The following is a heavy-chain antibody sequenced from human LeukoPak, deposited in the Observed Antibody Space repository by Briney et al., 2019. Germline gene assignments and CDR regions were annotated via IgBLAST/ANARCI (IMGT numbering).Heavy chain of an antibody. J-gene: IGHJ6*02. CDR1: GGSLSGYY. Sequence: SETLSLTCAVYGGSLSGYYWSWIRQPPGKGLEWIGEINHSGSTNYNPSLKSRVTISVDTSKNQFSLKLSSVTAADTAVYYCARDRAMEPNYYYYGMDVWGQGTTVTVSS. V-gene: IGHV4-34*01. CDR2: INHSGST. CDR3: ARDRAMEPNYYYYGMDV. D-gene: IGHD1-1*01.